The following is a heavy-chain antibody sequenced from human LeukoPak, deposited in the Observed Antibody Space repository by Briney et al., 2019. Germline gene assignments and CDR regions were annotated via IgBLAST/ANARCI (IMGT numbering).Heavy chain of an antibody. CDR1: GFTFSSYG. Sequence: QSGGSLRLSCAASGFTFSSYGMHWVRQAPGKGLEWVAVIWYDGSNKYYADSVKGRFTISRDNSKNTLYLQMNSLRAEDTAVYYCAKDLGYCSSTSCFHPGGIDYWGQGTLVTVSS. D-gene: IGHD2-2*01. CDR3: AKDLGYCSSTSCFHPGGIDY. V-gene: IGHV3-33*06. CDR2: IWYDGSNK. J-gene: IGHJ4*02.